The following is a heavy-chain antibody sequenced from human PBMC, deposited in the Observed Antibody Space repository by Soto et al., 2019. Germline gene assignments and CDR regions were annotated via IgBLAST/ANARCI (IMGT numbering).Heavy chain of an antibody. D-gene: IGHD4-4*01. CDR1: GYTFTSYG. Sequence: ASVKVSCKASGYTFTSYGISWVRQAPGQGLEWMGWISAYNGNTNYAQKLQGRVTMTTDTSTSTAYMELRSLRSDDTAVYYCARDRAGSNRGRYYYYYYGMDVWGQGTTVTVSS. CDR3: ARDRAGSNRGRYYYYYYGMDV. V-gene: IGHV1-18*01. CDR2: ISAYNGNT. J-gene: IGHJ6*02.